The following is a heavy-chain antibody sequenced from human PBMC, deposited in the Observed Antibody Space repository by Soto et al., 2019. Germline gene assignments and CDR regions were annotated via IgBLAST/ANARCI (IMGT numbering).Heavy chain of an antibody. CDR3: TRDIVGATGFAY. CDR1: GFTFSSYG. Sequence: GGSLRLSCAASGFTFSSYGMHWVRQAPGKGLEWVAVISYDGSNKYYADSVKGRFTISRDNSKNTLYLQMNSLRAEDTALYYCTRDIVGATGFAYWGQGTLVTVSS. J-gene: IGHJ4*02. D-gene: IGHD1-26*01. CDR2: ISYDGSNK. V-gene: IGHV3-30*03.